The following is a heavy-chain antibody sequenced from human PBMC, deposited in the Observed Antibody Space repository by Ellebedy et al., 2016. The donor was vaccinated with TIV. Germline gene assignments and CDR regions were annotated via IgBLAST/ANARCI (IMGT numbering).Heavy chain of an antibody. CDR2: VNQSGRT. V-gene: IGHV4-34*01. CDR3: AEGRSGWYYFDY. CDR1: GGSFRGYY. Sequence: SETLSLTCAVYGGSFRGYYWSWVRQLPGKGMEWIGEVNQSGRTNYHPSLKSRVTISVDTSKNQFSLRLSSVTAADTALYYCAEGRSGWYYFDYWGRGTPVTVSS. J-gene: IGHJ4*02. D-gene: IGHD6-19*01.